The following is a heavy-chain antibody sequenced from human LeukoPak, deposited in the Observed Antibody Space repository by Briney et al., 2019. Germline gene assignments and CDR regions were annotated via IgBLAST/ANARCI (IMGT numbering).Heavy chain of an antibody. Sequence: ASVKVSCKTSGYTFTNYGISWVRQAPGQGPEWMGWISGYNGNTNYVQKFHDRVTMTTDTSTSTAYMELRSLRSDDPAVHYCARDLSLGRHNYGEPFDHWGQGTLVAVSS. V-gene: IGHV1-18*01. D-gene: IGHD4-17*01. CDR3: ARDLSLGRHNYGEPFDH. CDR2: ISGYNGNT. J-gene: IGHJ4*02. CDR1: GYTFTNYG.